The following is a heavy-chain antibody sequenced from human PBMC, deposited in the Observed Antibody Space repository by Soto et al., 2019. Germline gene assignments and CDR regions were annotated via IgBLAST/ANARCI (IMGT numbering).Heavy chain of an antibody. Sequence: QVQLVQSGAEVKKPGASVKVSCKASGYTFTSYGISWVRQAPGQGLEWMGWISAHNGNTNYAQKLQGRVTMTTDTSTSTAYMELRSLRSDDTAVYYCARDKSLSIAAAGTWFDPWGQGTLVTVSS. CDR3: ARDKSLSIAAAGTWFDP. V-gene: IGHV1-18*04. CDR1: GYTFTSYG. J-gene: IGHJ5*02. CDR2: ISAHNGNT. D-gene: IGHD6-13*01.